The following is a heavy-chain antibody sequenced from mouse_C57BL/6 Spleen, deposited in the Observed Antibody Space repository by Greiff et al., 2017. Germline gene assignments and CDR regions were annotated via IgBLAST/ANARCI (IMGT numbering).Heavy chain of an antibody. Sequence: VKLQESGPELVKPGASVKISCKASGYAFSSSWMNWVKQRPGKGLEWIGRIYPGDGDTNYNGKFKGKATLTADKSSSTAYMQLSSLTSEDSAVYFCARGNYGSSYRYYYAMDYWGQGTSVTVSS. CDR3: ARGNYGSSYRYYYAMDY. CDR2: IYPGDGDT. J-gene: IGHJ4*01. V-gene: IGHV1-82*01. D-gene: IGHD1-1*01. CDR1: GYAFSSSW.